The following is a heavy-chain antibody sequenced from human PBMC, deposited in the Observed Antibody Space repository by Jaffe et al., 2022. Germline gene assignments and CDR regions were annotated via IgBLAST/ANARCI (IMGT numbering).Heavy chain of an antibody. CDR3: AKSLETITIFGVDFDY. CDR1: GFTFSSYA. J-gene: IGHJ4*02. V-gene: IGHV3-23*01. Sequence: EVQLLESGGGLVQPGGSLRLSCAASGFTFSSYAMSWVRQAPGKGLEWVSAISGSGGSTYYADSVKGRFTISRDNSKNTLYLQMNSLRAEDTAVYYCAKSLETITIFGVDFDYWGQGTLVTVSS. D-gene: IGHD3-3*01. CDR2: ISGSGGST.